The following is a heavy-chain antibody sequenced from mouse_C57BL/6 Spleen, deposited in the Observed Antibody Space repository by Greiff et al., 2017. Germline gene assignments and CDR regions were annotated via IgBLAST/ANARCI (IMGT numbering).Heavy chain of an antibody. CDR1: GYTFTSYW. J-gene: IGHJ1*03. Sequence: QVQLQQPGAELVMPGASVKLSCKASGYTFTSYWMHWVKQRPGQGLEWIGEIAPSDSYTNYNQKFKGKSTLTVDKSSSTAYMQLSSLTSEDSAVYYCARNYYGSRGWYFDVWGTGTTVTVSS. CDR3: ARNYYGSRGWYFDV. D-gene: IGHD1-1*01. V-gene: IGHV1-69*01. CDR2: IAPSDSYT.